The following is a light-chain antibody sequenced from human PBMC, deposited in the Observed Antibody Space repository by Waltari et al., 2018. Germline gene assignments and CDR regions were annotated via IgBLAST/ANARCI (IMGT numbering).Light chain of an antibody. CDR3: QVWDSGSDHYV. CDR2: DDG. CDR1: NIGSKN. Sequence: SYVLTQPPSVAVAPGQTARSSCDGNNIGSKNVTWYQQKPGQAPVLVVYDDGDRPSGIPERFSGSNSGNTATLTISRVDAGDEADYYCQVWDSGSDHYVFGTVTKVTVL. J-gene: IGLJ1*01. V-gene: IGLV3-21*02.